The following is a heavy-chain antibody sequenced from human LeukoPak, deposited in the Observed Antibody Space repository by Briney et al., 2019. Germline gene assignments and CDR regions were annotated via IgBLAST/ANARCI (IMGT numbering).Heavy chain of an antibody. CDR2: INHSGST. V-gene: IGHV4-34*01. Sequence: GSLRLSCAASGFIFTNYFMSWVRQAPGKGLEWIGEINHSGSTNYNPSLKSRVTISVDTSKNQFSLKLSSVTAADTAVNYCARRTILWFGELTAFDYWGQGTLVTVSS. D-gene: IGHD3-10*01. CDR3: ARRTILWFGELTAFDY. J-gene: IGHJ4*02. CDR1: GFIFTNYF.